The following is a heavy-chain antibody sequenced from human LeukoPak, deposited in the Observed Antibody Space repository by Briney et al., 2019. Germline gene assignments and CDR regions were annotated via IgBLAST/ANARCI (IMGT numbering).Heavy chain of an antibody. CDR1: GFTFSNPA. V-gene: IGHV3-64*01. CDR2: ISSNEGST. Sequence: GGSLSLACPAYGFTFSNPAMDWVRQAPGKGLEYVSAISSNEGSTYYATSVKDRFTISRDNSKNTLDLHMGSLRAEDIAVYYCARGAAAGDYYGMDVWGQGTTVTVSS. D-gene: IGHD6-13*01. CDR3: ARGAAAGDYYGMDV. J-gene: IGHJ6*02.